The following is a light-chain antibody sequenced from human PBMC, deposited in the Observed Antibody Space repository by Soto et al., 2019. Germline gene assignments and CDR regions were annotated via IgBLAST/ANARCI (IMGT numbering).Light chain of an antibody. J-gene: IGKJ5*01. Sequence: EIVMTQSPATLSVSPGGRATLSCRASQSISGALAWYQQIPGQAPRLLIYGASTRATTFPARFSGSGSGTDFTLSIDSLQPDDFETYYCQQYHTYSITFGQGTRLEIK. CDR1: QSISGA. CDR3: QQYHTYSIT. CDR2: GAS. V-gene: IGKV3-15*01.